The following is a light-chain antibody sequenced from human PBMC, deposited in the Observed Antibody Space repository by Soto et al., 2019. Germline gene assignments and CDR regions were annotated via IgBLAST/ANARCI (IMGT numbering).Light chain of an antibody. J-gene: IGLJ3*02. V-gene: IGLV1-51*01. Sequence: QSVLTQPPSVSAASGQKVTISCSGSTSNIGNAHVSWYLHLPGTAPKLLIYDNNRRPSGIPDRLSGSKSGTSATLGITGLQTGDESDYYCGTWDTSLSAWVFGGGTQLTVL. CDR3: GTWDTSLSAWV. CDR1: TSNIGNAH. CDR2: DNN.